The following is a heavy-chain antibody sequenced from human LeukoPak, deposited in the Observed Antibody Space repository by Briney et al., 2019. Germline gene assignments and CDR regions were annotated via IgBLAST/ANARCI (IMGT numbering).Heavy chain of an antibody. V-gene: IGHV3-53*01. CDR1: GFTFSDYY. J-gene: IGHJ4*02. Sequence: GGSLRLSCAASGFTFSDYYMSWIRLAPGKGLEWVSVIHSGGNTYYADSVKGRFTISRDNPKNTLYLLMNSLRAEDTAVYYCAREVSYRSSWYLDYWGQGTLVTVSS. CDR2: IHSGGNT. D-gene: IGHD6-13*01. CDR3: AREVSYRSSWYLDY.